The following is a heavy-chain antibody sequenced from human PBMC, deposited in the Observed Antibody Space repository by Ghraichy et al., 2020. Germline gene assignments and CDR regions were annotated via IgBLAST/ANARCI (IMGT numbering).Heavy chain of an antibody. CDR1: GGSISSSSYY. D-gene: IGHD6-13*01. CDR2: IYYRGST. J-gene: IGHJ5*02. V-gene: IGHV4-39*01. Sequence: SETLSLTCTVSGGSISSSSYYWGWIRQPPGKGLEWIGSIYYRGSTYYNPSLKSRVTISVDTSKNQFSLTLSSVTAADTAVYYCARHAGYSSSWYFGHCFDPWGQGTLVTVSS. CDR3: ARHAGYSSSWYFGHCFDP.